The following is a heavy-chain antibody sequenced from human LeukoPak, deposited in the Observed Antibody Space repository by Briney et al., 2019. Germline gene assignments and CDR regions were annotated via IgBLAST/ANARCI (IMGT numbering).Heavy chain of an antibody. CDR2: INAGNGNT. CDR1: GYTFTSYA. V-gene: IGHV1-3*01. Sequence: ASVKVSCKASGYTFTSYAMHWVRQAPGQRLEWMGWINAGNGNTKYSQKFQGRVTITRDTSASTAYMELSSLRSEDTAVYYCARDPRENYDILTGNYPVGYYYGMDVWGQGTTVTVSS. J-gene: IGHJ6*02. CDR3: ARDPRENYDILTGNYPVGYYYGMDV. D-gene: IGHD3-9*01.